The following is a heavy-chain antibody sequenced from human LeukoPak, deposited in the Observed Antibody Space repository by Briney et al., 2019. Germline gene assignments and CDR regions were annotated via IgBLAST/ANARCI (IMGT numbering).Heavy chain of an antibody. J-gene: IGHJ4*02. CDR2: ISSSSSYI. CDR1: GFTFSSYS. V-gene: IGHV3-21*01. CDR3: AKDPLGFCTRATCRYLDS. D-gene: IGHD2-8*01. Sequence: GGSLRLSCAASGFTFSSYSMNWVRQAPGKGLEWVSSISSSSSYIYYADSVKGRFTISRDNAKNSLYLQMNSLRAEDTAVYYCAKDPLGFCTRATCRYLDSWGQGTLVTVSS.